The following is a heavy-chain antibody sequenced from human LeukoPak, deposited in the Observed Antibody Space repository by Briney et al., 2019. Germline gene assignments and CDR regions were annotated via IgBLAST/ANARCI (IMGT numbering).Heavy chain of an antibody. CDR3: ARDPGGFWSGYYVPDAFDI. J-gene: IGHJ3*02. CDR1: GGSISSYY. CDR2: IHYSGST. Sequence: RSSETLSLTCTVSGGSISSYYWSWIRQPPGKGLEWIGYIHYSGSTNYNPSLKSRVTISVDTSKNQFSLKLSSVTAADTAVYCCARDPGGFWSGYYVPDAFDIWGQGTMVTVSS. D-gene: IGHD3-3*01. V-gene: IGHV4-59*01.